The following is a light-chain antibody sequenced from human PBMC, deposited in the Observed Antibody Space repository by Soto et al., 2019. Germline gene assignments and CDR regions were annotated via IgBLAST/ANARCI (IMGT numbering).Light chain of an antibody. CDR3: QQYNNWPPWT. Sequence: EIVMTQSPATLSVSPGERATLSCRASQSVSSSLAWYQQKPGQAPRLLIYGASTRATGIPARCSGSGSGTEFTLTISSLQSEDFAVYYCQQYNNWPPWTFGQGTKVEIK. CDR2: GAS. V-gene: IGKV3-15*01. J-gene: IGKJ1*01. CDR1: QSVSSS.